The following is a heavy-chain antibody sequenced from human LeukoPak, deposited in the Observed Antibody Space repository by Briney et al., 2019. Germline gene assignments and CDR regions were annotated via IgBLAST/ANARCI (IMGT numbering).Heavy chain of an antibody. CDR1: GYTFTGYY. D-gene: IGHD2-21*02. Sequence: ASVKVSCKASGYTFTGYYMHWVRQAPGQGLEWMGWINPNSGGTNYAQKFQGRVIMTRDTSISTAYMELSRLRSDDTAVYYCARGSDIVVVTAYNWFDPWGQGTLVTVSS. J-gene: IGHJ5*02. V-gene: IGHV1-2*02. CDR3: ARGSDIVVVTAYNWFDP. CDR2: INPNSGGT.